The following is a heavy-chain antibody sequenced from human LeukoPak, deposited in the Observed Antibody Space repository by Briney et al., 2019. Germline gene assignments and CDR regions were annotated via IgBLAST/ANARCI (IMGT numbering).Heavy chain of an antibody. D-gene: IGHD2-8*02. CDR2: ISPKSGVT. J-gene: IGHJ4*02. CDR1: GYTFTGYY. Sequence: ASVKVSCKASGYTFTGYYIHWLRQAPGQGLEWMGWISPKSGVTNSAQKFQGRVTMTRDTSISTFYMELSSLRPDDTAVYYCSTEDKYCTGANCGVFWGQGTLVTVSS. CDR3: STEDKYCTGANCGVF. V-gene: IGHV1-2*02.